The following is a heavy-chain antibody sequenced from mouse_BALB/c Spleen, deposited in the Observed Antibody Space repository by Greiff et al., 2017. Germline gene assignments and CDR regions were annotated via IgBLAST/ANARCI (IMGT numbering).Heavy chain of an antibody. D-gene: IGHD1-1*01. Sequence: EVNVVESGGGLVQPGGSLKLSCAASGFTFSSYTMSWVRQTPEKRLEWVAYISNGGGSTYYPDTVKGRFTISRDNAKNTLYLQMSSLKSEDTAMYYCARQGYYYGSSYDYAMDYWGQGTSVTVSS. CDR3: ARQGYYYGSSYDYAMDY. CDR2: ISNGGGST. J-gene: IGHJ4*01. CDR1: GFTFSSYT. V-gene: IGHV5-12-2*01.